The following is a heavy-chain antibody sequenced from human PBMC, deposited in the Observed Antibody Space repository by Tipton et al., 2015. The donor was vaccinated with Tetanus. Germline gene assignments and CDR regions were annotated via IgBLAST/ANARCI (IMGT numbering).Heavy chain of an antibody. CDR1: GGSINSGTFY. Sequence: TLSLTCTVSGGSINSGTFYWDWIRQTPGKGLEWIGSVYYSGTTYYNPSLRSRVTISVDTSKNQFSLKLSSVTAADTAVYYCACNPNIAAAGTGEDSGWFDPWGQGTLVAVSS. CDR3: ACNPNIAAAGTGEDSGWFDP. V-gene: IGHV4-39*07. D-gene: IGHD6-13*01. CDR2: VYYSGTT. J-gene: IGHJ5*02.